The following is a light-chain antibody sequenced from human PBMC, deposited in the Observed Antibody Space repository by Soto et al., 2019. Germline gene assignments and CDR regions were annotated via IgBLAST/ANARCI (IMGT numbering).Light chain of an antibody. V-gene: IGKV3-20*01. CDR2: GSF. CDR1: QSVSNNY. Sequence: EIVFAQSPGTPSLSPGERATLSCRASQSVSNNYLAWYQQKPGQAPRLLIYGSFSRATGIPDRFSGSGSGTDFTLTISRLEPEDFAVYYCHQYGSSPLTFGGGTKVDIK. CDR3: HQYGSSPLT. J-gene: IGKJ4*01.